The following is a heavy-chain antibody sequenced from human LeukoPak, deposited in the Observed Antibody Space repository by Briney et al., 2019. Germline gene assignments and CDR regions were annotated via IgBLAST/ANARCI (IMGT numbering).Heavy chain of an antibody. Sequence: PGASLRLSCAASGFTFSSYAMSWVRQAPGKGLEWVSAISASGGSTYYADSVKGRFTISRDNSKNTLYLQINSLRAEDTAVYYCAKDPRIQLWFVRASGSYYGMDVWGQGTTVTVSS. J-gene: IGHJ6*02. CDR2: ISASGGST. V-gene: IGHV3-23*01. CDR3: AKDPRIQLWFVRASGSYYGMDV. CDR1: GFTFSSYA. D-gene: IGHD5-18*01.